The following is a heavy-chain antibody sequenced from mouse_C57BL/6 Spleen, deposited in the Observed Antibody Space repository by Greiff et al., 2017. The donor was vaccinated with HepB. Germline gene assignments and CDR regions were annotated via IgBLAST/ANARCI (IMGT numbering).Heavy chain of an antibody. CDR2: ISDGGSYT. J-gene: IGHJ2*01. CDR1: GFTFSSYA. V-gene: IGHV5-4*01. D-gene: IGHD1-1*01. Sequence: EVKLMESGGGLVKPGGSLKLSCAASGFTFSSYAMSWVRQTPEKRLEWVATISDGGSYTYYPDNVKGRFTISRDNAKNNLYLQMSHLKSEDTAMYYCARDRAYYGSSYLDYWGQGTTLTVSS. CDR3: ARDRAYYGSSYLDY.